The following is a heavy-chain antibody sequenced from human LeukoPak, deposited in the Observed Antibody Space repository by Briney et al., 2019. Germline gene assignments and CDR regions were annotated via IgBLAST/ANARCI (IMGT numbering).Heavy chain of an antibody. CDR1: GGSISISSDY. Sequence: PSETLSLTRTVSGGSISISSDYWGWIRQPPGKGLEWIVDIYYSGTTNYNPSLKSRVTMSVDTSKNQFSLKLNSATAADTAVYYCARRLSTRSYYLDDWGQGTLVTVSS. J-gene: IGHJ4*02. CDR2: IYYSGTT. D-gene: IGHD2/OR15-2a*01. CDR3: ARRLSTRSYYLDD. V-gene: IGHV4-39*01.